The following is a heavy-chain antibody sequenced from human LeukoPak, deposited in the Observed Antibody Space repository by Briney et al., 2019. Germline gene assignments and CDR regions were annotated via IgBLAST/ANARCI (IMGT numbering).Heavy chain of an antibody. CDR1: GGSISSYY. Sequence: SETLSLTCTVSGGSISSYYWSWIRQPPGKGLEWIGYIYYSGSTNHNPSLKSRVTISVDTSKNQFSLKLSSVTAADTAVYYCARVAGLMKPVFDYWGQGTLVTVSS. D-gene: IGHD1-14*01. CDR2: IYYSGST. CDR3: ARVAGLMKPVFDY. V-gene: IGHV4-59*01. J-gene: IGHJ4*02.